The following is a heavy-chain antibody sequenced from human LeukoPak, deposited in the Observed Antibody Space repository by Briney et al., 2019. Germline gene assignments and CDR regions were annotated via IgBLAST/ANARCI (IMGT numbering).Heavy chain of an antibody. CDR1: GYTFTSYA. D-gene: IGHD6-19*01. V-gene: IGHV1-3*01. CDR3: ARVGWLVSGFDY. J-gene: IGHJ4*02. Sequence: ASVKVSCKASGYTFTSYAMHWVRQAPGQRLEWMGWINAGNGNTKYSQKFQGRVTITRDTSASTAYMELSSLRSEDTAVYYCARVGWLVSGFDYWGQGTLVIVSS. CDR2: INAGNGNT.